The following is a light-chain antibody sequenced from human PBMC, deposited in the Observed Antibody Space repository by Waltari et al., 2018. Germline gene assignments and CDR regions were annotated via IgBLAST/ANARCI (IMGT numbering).Light chain of an antibody. CDR3: LLSYTGFGAV. J-gene: IGLJ7*01. CDR1: TGTVTSGHY. CDR2: DTT. Sequence: QAVVTQEPSLTVSPGGTVTLTCGSSTGTVTSGHYPYWFQQKPGQAPRTLIYDTTDKHSWTPARFSGSLLGGKAGLTLSGAQPEDEAEYYCLLSYTGFGAVFGGGTQLTVL. V-gene: IGLV7-46*01.